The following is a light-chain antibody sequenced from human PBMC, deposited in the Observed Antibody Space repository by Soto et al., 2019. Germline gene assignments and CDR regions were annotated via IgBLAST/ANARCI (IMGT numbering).Light chain of an antibody. CDR3: QQYGSSPVA. J-gene: IGKJ1*01. Sequence: EIVLTQSPGTLSLSPGERGTLPCRASQNVISNYLAWFQQKPGQAPRLLIQGASSRATGIPERFSGSGSGTHFTLTISRLEPEDFAVYYCQQYGSSPVAFGQGTRV. V-gene: IGKV3-20*01. CDR2: GAS. CDR1: QNVISNY.